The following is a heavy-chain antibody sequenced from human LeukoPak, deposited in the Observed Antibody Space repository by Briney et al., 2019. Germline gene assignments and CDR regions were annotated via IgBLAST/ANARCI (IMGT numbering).Heavy chain of an antibody. CDR3: ARDFYGDYPSRYFDY. CDR1: GFTFSSYS. Sequence: KPGGPLRLSCAASGFTFSSYSMNWVRQAPGKGLEWVSSTSSSSSYIYYADSVKGRFTISRDNAKNSLYLQMNSLRAEDTAVYYCARDFYGDYPSRYFDYWGQGTLVTVSS. J-gene: IGHJ4*02. D-gene: IGHD4-17*01. CDR2: TSSSSSYI. V-gene: IGHV3-21*01.